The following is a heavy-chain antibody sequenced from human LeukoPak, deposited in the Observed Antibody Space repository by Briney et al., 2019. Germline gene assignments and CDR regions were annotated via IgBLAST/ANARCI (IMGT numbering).Heavy chain of an antibody. D-gene: IGHD3-16*02. CDR3: ARHEDWGVIDY. CDR1: GGSISSYY. Sequence: SETLSLTCTVAGGSISSYYWSWIRQPRGKGVEWIGYIYYSGSTNYNPSLKSRVTISVDTSKNQFSLKLSSVTAADTAVYYCARHEDWGVIDYWGQGTLVTVSS. V-gene: IGHV4-59*08. CDR2: IYYSGST. J-gene: IGHJ4*02.